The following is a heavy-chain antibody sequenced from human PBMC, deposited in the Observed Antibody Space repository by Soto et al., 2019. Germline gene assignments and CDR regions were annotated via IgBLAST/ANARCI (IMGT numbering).Heavy chain of an antibody. CDR2: IYVGDGT. CDR1: GFIVSNIY. CDR3: ARGGGSGTSYAHWNFDL. J-gene: IGHJ2*01. V-gene: IGHV3-66*01. D-gene: IGHD3-10*01. Sequence: EVQLVESGGGVVQPGASLRLSCAASGFIVSNIYMTWVRQAPGKGLEWVSIIYVGDGTYYADSVKGRFTSSRDNSKNTLYLQMNSLRVEDTAVYFCARGGGSGTSYAHWNFDLWGRGTLVTVSS.